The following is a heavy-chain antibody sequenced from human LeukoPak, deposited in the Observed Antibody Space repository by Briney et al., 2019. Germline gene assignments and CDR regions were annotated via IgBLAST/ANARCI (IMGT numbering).Heavy chain of an antibody. CDR3: ARFAYGDSHSGVDY. CDR1: GYSFTSYW. V-gene: IGHV5-51*01. CDR2: IYSGDSDT. J-gene: IGHJ4*02. D-gene: IGHD4-17*01. Sequence: PGESLNISCQGPGYSFTSYWIGWARQAPGQGLGWMGFIYSGDSDTRYSPSFPGKVTTPAPKSITTAYLQGSSLKASDTAMYYCARFAYGDSHSGVDYWGQGTLVTVSS.